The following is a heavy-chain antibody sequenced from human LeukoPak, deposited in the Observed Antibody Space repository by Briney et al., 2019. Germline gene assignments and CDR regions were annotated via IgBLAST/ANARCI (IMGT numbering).Heavy chain of an antibody. Sequence: SETLSLTCTVSGASISIYYWSWIRQPPGKGLEWIGYIYYSGSTNYNPSLKSRVTISLDTSKNQFSLKLSSVTAADTAVYYCARGETTIFGVVTVFDYWGQGTLVTVSS. CDR1: GASISIYY. CDR2: IYYSGST. CDR3: ARGETTIFGVVTVFDY. J-gene: IGHJ4*02. D-gene: IGHD3-3*01. V-gene: IGHV4-59*01.